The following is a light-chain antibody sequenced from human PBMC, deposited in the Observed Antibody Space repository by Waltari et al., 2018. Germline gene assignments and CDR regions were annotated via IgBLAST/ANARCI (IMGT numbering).Light chain of an antibody. V-gene: IGLV1-40*01. CDR2: ENT. Sequence: QSVLTQPPSMSGAPGQRVTISCPGNVSDIGPYYVLWYQQLPRTAPKLLIYENTMRPSWISDRFSASQSGASASLTITGLQSEDEADYFCQSSDSDLNVLFGGGTRLTVL. J-gene: IGLJ2*01. CDR1: VSDIGPYY. CDR3: QSSDSDLNVL.